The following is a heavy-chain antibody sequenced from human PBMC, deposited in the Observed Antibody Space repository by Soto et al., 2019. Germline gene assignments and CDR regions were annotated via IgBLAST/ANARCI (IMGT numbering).Heavy chain of an antibody. CDR2: ISVSGSTI. CDR3: AKGVPGIAVAGTGYFQH. D-gene: IGHD6-19*01. V-gene: IGHV3-23*01. Sequence: PGGSLRLSCAASGFTFSSSTMNWVRQGPGKGLEWVSYISVSGSTIHYADSVKGRFTISRDNSKNSLYLQMNSLRAEDTAVYYCAKGVPGIAVAGTGYFQHWGRGTLVTVSS. J-gene: IGHJ1*01. CDR1: GFTFSSST.